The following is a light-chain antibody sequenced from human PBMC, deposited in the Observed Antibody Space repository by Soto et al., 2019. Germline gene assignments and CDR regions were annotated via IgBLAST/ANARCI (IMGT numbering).Light chain of an antibody. J-gene: IGLJ2*01. CDR2: GNS. V-gene: IGLV1-40*01. CDR3: QSYDSSLSGSVV. Sequence: QSVVTQPPSVSGAPGQRVTISCTGSSSNIGAGYDVHWYQQLPGTAPKLLIYGNSNRPSGVPDRFSGSKSGTSASLAITGLQAEDEADCYCQSYDSSLSGSVVFGGGTQLTVL. CDR1: SSNIGAGYD.